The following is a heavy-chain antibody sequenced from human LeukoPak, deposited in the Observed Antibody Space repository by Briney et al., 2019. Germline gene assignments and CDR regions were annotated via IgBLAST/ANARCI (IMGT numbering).Heavy chain of an antibody. CDR3: ARGSGYSSGDWYYYYLDV. CDR2: MSYDGGDK. D-gene: IGHD5-18*01. Sequence: PGGSLRLSCAASGFTFSAYAMYWVRQAPGKGLEWVALMSYDGGDKYYADSVKGRFTISRDNSKNTLYLQMNSLRAEDTAVYFCARGSGYSSGDWYYYYLDVWGKGTTVTVSS. J-gene: IGHJ6*03. V-gene: IGHV3-30-3*01. CDR1: GFTFSAYA.